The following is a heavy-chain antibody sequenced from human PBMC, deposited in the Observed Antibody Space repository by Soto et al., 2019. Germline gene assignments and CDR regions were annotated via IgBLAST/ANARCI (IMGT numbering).Heavy chain of an antibody. V-gene: IGHV4-31*03. Sequence: SETLSLTCSVSGDSLTIGGHYWTWIRQHPGKGLEWIGYIYHSGSTYYSPSLKSRVTISVDTSENQFSLKLTSMTAADTAVYYCARGGDGFDLWGQGKMVS. J-gene: IGHJ3*01. CDR1: GDSLTIGGHY. CDR3: ARGGDGFDL. CDR2: IYHSGST.